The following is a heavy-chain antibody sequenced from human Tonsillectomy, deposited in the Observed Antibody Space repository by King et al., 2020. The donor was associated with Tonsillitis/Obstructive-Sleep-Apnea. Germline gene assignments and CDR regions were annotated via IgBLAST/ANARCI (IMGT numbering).Heavy chain of an antibody. CDR3: ARGYYDSSGTPSWYFDL. V-gene: IGHV3-64*01. CDR2: ISSNGGST. Sequence: VQLVESGGGLVQPGGSLRLSCAASGFTFSSYAMHWVRQAPGKGLEYVSAISSNGGSTYYANSVKGRFTISRDNSKNTLYLQMGSLRAEDMAVYYCARGYYDSSGTPSWYFDLWGRGTLVTVSS. CDR1: GFTFSSYA. J-gene: IGHJ2*01. D-gene: IGHD3-22*01.